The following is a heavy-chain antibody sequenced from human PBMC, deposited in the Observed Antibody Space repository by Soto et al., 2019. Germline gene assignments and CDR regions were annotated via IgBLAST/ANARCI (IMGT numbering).Heavy chain of an antibody. CDR2: IIPILGIA. CDR1: GGTFSSYT. V-gene: IGHV1-69*02. D-gene: IGHD2-15*01. CDR3: ARTYCSGGSCSDDWFDP. J-gene: IGHJ5*02. Sequence: QVQLVQSGAEVKKPGSSVKVSCKASGGTFSSYTISWVRQAPGQGLEWMGRIIPILGIANYAQKFQGRVTITADKCTSTAYMELSSLRSEDTAVYYCARTYCSGGSCSDDWFDPWGQGTLVTVSS.